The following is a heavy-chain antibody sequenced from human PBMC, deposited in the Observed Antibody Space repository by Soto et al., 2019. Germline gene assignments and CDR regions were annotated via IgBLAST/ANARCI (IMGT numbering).Heavy chain of an antibody. Sequence: GGSLRLSCAASGFTFSSYWMSWVRQAPGKGLEWVANIKQDGSEKYYVDSVKGRFTISRDNAKNSLYLQMNSLRAEDTAVYYCARDRFLVYYYMDVWGKGTTVTVSS. J-gene: IGHJ6*03. V-gene: IGHV3-7*01. CDR3: ARDRFLVYYYMDV. D-gene: IGHD3-3*01. CDR1: GFTFSSYW. CDR2: IKQDGSEK.